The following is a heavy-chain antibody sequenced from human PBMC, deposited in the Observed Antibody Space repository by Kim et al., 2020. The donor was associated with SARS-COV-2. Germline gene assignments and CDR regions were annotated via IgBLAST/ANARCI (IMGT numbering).Heavy chain of an antibody. J-gene: IGHJ4*02. CDR2: IYYSGST. Sequence: SETLSLTCTVSGGSISSGGYYWSWIRQHPGKGLEWIGYIYYSGSTYYNPSLKSRVTISVDTSKNQFSLKLSSVTAADTAVYYCARVVSYDILTGPIFDYWGQGTLVTVSS. D-gene: IGHD3-9*01. CDR1: GGSISSGGYY. CDR3: ARVVSYDILTGPIFDY. V-gene: IGHV4-31*03.